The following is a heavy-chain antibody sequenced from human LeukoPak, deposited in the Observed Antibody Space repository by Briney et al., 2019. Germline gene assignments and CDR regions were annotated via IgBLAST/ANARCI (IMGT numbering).Heavy chain of an antibody. Sequence: SQTLSLTCAVSGDSISSGDYSWSWIRQPPGKGLEWIGYIYYSGSTNYNPSLKSRVTISVDTSKNQFSLKLSSVTAADTAVYYCARLRGYCSTTSCYDFDYWGQGTLVTVSS. CDR2: IYYSGST. CDR3: ARLRGYCSTTSCYDFDY. J-gene: IGHJ4*02. V-gene: IGHV4-61*08. D-gene: IGHD2-2*01. CDR1: GDSISSGDYS.